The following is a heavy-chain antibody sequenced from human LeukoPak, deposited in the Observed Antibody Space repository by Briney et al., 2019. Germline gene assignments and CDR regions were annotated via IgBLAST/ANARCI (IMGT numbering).Heavy chain of an antibody. D-gene: IGHD2-2*02. Sequence: PGGSLRLSCEASGFTFSNAWMSWVRQAPGKGLEWVGRIKSKTDGGTTDYAAPVKGRFTISRDDSKNTLYLQMNSLKTEDTAVYYCTTNLGGYCSSTSCYSFGYWGQGTLVTVSS. CDR2: IKSKTDGGTT. V-gene: IGHV3-15*01. CDR3: TTNLGGYCSSTSCYSFGY. CDR1: GFTFSNAW. J-gene: IGHJ4*02.